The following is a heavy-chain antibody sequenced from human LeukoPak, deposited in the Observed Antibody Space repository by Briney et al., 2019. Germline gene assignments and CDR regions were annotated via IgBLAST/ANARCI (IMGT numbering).Heavy chain of an antibody. J-gene: IGHJ6*03. CDR1: GGSISSYY. Sequence: SETLSLTCTVSGGSISSYYWSWIRQPAGKGLEWIGRIYTSGSTNYNPSLKSRITMSVDTSKNQFSLKLSSVTAADTAVYYCARGTFRVVPAAIHYYMDVWGKGTTVTISS. CDR2: IYTSGST. CDR3: ARGTFRVVPAAIHYYMDV. V-gene: IGHV4-4*07. D-gene: IGHD2-2*01.